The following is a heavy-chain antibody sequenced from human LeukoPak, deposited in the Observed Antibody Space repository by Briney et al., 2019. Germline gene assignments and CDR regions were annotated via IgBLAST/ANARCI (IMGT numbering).Heavy chain of an antibody. Sequence: PGGSLRLSCAASGFTFNTYGMHWVRQAPGKGLDWVAVIWYDGSNEYYADSVKGRFTISRDNSKNTLYLQMNSLRAEDTAVYYCARDWRRGSSFAFDIWGQGTMVTVSS. CDR2: IWYDGSNE. V-gene: IGHV3-33*01. CDR3: ARDWRRGSSFAFDI. J-gene: IGHJ3*02. CDR1: GFTFNTYG. D-gene: IGHD6-13*01.